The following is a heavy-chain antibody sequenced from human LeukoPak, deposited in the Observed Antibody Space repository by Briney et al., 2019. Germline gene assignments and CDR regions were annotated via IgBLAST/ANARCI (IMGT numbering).Heavy chain of an antibody. CDR2: ISGSGGST. CDR1: GFTFSSYA. J-gene: IGHJ4*02. Sequence: GGSLRLSCAASGFTFSSYAMSWVRQAPGKGLEWVSAISGSGGSTYYADSVKGRFTISRDNSKNTLYLQMNSLRAEDTAVYYCAKDRSKGSYGDDFDFWGQGTLVTVSS. V-gene: IGHV3-23*01. D-gene: IGHD1-26*01. CDR3: AKDRSKGSYGDDFDF.